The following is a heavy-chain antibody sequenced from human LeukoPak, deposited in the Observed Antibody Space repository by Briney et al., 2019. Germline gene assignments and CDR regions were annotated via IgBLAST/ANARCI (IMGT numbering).Heavy chain of an antibody. CDR3: ARVLGGTDDY. D-gene: IGHD3-10*01. CDR2: MNPNSGNT. J-gene: IGHJ4*02. V-gene: IGHV1-8*01. CDR1: GYTLTELS. Sequence: GASVQVSCKVSGYTLTELSMHWVRQATGQGLEWMGWMNPNSGNTGYAQKFQGRVTMTRNTSISTAYMELSSLRSEDTAVYYCARVLGGTDDYWGQGTLVTVSS.